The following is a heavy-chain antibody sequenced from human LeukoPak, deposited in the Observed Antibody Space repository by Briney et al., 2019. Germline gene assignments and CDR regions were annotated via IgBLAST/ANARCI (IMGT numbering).Heavy chain of an antibody. CDR2: IYTSGST. D-gene: IGHD1-26*01. CDR1: GGSISSGSYY. V-gene: IGHV4-61*02. CDR3: ARHRKGSYHDYDFDY. Sequence: SETLSLTCTVSGGSISSGSYYWSWIRQPAGQGLEWIGRIYTSGSTYYNPSLKSRVTISVDTSKNQFSLKLSSVTAADTAVYCCARHRKGSYHDYDFDYWGQGTLVTVSS. J-gene: IGHJ4*02.